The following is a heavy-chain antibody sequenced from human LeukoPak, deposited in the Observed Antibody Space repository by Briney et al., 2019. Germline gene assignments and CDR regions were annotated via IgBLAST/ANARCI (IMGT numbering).Heavy chain of an antibody. Sequence: GGSLRLSCAASGFNFSSYDMHWVRQAPGKGLEWVAVISYDGSNKYYADSVKGRFTISRDNSKNTLYLQMGSLRAEDMAVYYCARARDGYNSDAFDIWGQGTMVTVSS. CDR3: ARARDGYNSDAFDI. CDR2: ISYDGSNK. D-gene: IGHD5-24*01. CDR1: GFNFSSYD. J-gene: IGHJ3*02. V-gene: IGHV3-30*14.